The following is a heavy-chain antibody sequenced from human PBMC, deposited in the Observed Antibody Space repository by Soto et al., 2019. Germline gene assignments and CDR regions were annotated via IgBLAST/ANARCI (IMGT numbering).Heavy chain of an antibody. Sequence: QVQLQESGPGLVKPSQTLSFTCTVSGGSISTGDFSWTWIRQHPGKGLEWIGDMYHSGSPYYNPSLKSRLTISVNPSKSQCSLRLSSVTAADTAVYYCARTRGNVVGLNLEDTYFDPWGRGTLVTVSS. CDR1: GGSISTGDFS. CDR3: ARTRGNVVGLNLEDTYFDP. D-gene: IGHD2-21*01. J-gene: IGHJ5*02. V-gene: IGHV4-31*03. CDR2: MYHSGSP.